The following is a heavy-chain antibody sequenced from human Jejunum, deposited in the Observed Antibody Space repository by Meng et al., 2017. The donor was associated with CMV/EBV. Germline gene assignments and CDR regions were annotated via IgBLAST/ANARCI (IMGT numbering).Heavy chain of an antibody. CDR2: ISYDESDQ. CDR1: GFTFSNYP. J-gene: IGHJ4*02. V-gene: IGHV3-30*01. D-gene: IGHD5-24*01. Sequence: SGFTFSNYPLHWVRQAQGKGLEWVAVISYDESDQYYADSVKGRFTISRDYSKNTLYLQMNSLRGDDTAVYYCARENDYNNYFDLWGQGTLVTVSS. CDR3: ARENDYNNYFDL.